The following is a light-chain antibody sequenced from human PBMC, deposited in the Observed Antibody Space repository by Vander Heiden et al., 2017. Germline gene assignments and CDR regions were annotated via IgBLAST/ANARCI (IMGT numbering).Light chain of an antibody. J-gene: IGKJ1*01. CDR3: QQYNSYPWT. V-gene: IGKV1-5*03. Sequence: DIQMTQPPSPLSASVGDTVTITCRASQSVKSWLAWHQQKPGKVPKLLIYQASTLESGVPSRCSGSESGTEFTLTISSLQPDDFAIYYCQQYNSYPWTFGQGTKVEI. CDR1: QSVKSW. CDR2: QAS.